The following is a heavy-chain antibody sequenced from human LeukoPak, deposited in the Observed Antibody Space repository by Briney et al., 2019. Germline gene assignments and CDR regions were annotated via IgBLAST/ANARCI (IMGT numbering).Heavy chain of an antibody. CDR2: IIPIFGTA. Sequence: GASVKVSCMASGGTFSSYAISWVRQAPGQGLEWMGGIIPIFGTANYAQKFQGRVTITADESTSTAYMELSSLRSEDTAVYYCARSIYGSGSYYFDYWGQGTLVTVSS. V-gene: IGHV1-69*01. CDR3: ARSIYGSGSYYFDY. D-gene: IGHD3-10*01. J-gene: IGHJ4*02. CDR1: GGTFSSYA.